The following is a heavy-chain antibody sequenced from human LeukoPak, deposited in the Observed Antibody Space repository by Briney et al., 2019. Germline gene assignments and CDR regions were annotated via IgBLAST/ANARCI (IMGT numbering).Heavy chain of an antibody. V-gene: IGHV3-7*03. Sequence: GGSLRLSCAASGFTVSSNYMSWVRQAPGKGLEWVANIKQDGSQKYYVDSVEGRFIISRENAKNSLYLQMNSLRAEDTAVYYCARIVPGEVSRSDFWGQGTLVTVSS. J-gene: IGHJ4*02. D-gene: IGHD3-16*02. CDR2: IKQDGSQK. CDR3: ARIVPGEVSRSDF. CDR1: GFTVSSNY.